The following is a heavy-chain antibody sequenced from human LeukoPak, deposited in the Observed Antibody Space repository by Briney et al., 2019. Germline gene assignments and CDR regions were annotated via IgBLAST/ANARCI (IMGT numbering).Heavy chain of an antibody. J-gene: IGHJ4*02. CDR2: IYHSGST. CDR3: ARGAYIPDS. CDR1: GGSISSYY. D-gene: IGHD3-16*01. Sequence: SETLSLTCTVSGGSISSYYWSWIRQPPGKGLEWIGYIYHSGSTNYNPSLESRGTMYVDTSKNQISLKLSSVTAADTAVDYCARGAYIPDSWGQGTLVTVSS. V-gene: IGHV4-59*01.